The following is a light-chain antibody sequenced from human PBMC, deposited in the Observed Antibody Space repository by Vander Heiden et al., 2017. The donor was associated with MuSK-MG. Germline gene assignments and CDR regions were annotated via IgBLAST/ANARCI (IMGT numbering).Light chain of an antibody. V-gene: IGLV2-14*03. CDR2: DVS. CDR1: SSDVGGYSY. J-gene: IGLJ2*01. Sequence: QSALTQPASVSGSPGQSVTIPRTGTSSDVGGYSYVSWYQQHPGKAPKLMIYDVSNRPSGVSNRFSGSKSGNTASLTISGLQAEDEADYYCSSYTSSSTLVVFGGGTKLTVL. CDR3: SSYTSSSTLVV.